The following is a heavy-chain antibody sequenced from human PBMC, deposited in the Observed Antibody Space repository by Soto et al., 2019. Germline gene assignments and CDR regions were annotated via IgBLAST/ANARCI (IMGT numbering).Heavy chain of an antibody. Sequence: GGSLRLSCAASGFTFSSYAMSWVRQAPGKGLEWVSAISGSGGSTYYADSVKGRFTISRDNSKNTLYLQMNSLRAEDTAVYYCAKAPTRYYYDSSGYFDYWGQGTLVTVSS. J-gene: IGHJ4*02. CDR2: ISGSGGST. CDR3: AKAPTRYYYDSSGYFDY. V-gene: IGHV3-23*01. D-gene: IGHD3-22*01. CDR1: GFTFSSYA.